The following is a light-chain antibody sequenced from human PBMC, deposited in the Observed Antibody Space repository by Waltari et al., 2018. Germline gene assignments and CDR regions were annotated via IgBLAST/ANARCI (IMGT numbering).Light chain of an antibody. CDR1: SSNIGNHA. V-gene: IGLV1-36*01. CDR3: AAWDDSLNGVI. J-gene: IGLJ2*01. Sequence: QFVLTQPPSVSEAPRQRVTITCSGSSSNIGNHALNWYQQVPGKAPKLLIYYDDLLPSGVSDRFSGSKSGTSASLAISGLQSEDEAEYYCAAWDDSLNGVIFGGGTKVTVL. CDR2: YDD.